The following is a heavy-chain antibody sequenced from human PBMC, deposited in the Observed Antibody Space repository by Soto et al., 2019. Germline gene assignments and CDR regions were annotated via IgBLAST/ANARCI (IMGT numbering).Heavy chain of an antibody. V-gene: IGHV4-59*01. CDR2: IYYSGST. J-gene: IGHJ4*02. CDR1: GGSISSYY. D-gene: IGHD3-10*01. CDR3: ARAPRGNYGYPSYFDY. Sequence: SETLSLTCTVSGGSISSYYWTWIRQPPGKGLEWIGYIYYSGSTNYNPSLKSRVTISVDTSKNQFSLKLSSVTAADAAVYYCARAPRGNYGYPSYFDYWGQGTLVTVSS.